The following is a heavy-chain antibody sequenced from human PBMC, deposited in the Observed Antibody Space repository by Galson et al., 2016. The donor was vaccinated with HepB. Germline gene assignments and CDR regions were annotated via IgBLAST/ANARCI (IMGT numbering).Heavy chain of an antibody. D-gene: IGHD2-21*01. J-gene: IGHJ5*02. Sequence: LTCTVSGGSISSSSYYWGWIRQPPGKGLDCIGTIYVSGTTYYNPSLKSRVTMSIDTSKNQFSLKLASVTAADTAVYYCARVGDRAWPPDNRFDPWGQGILVTVSS. CDR2: IYVSGTT. CDR1: GGSISSSSYY. V-gene: IGHV4-39*01. CDR3: ARVGDRAWPPDNRFDP.